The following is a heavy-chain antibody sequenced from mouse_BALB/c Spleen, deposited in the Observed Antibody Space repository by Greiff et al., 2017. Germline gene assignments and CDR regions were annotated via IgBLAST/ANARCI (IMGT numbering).Heavy chain of an antibody. V-gene: IGHV5-6*01. CDR1: GFTFSSYG. Sequence: EVKVVESGGDLVKPGGSLKLSCAASGFTFSSYGMSWVRQTPDKRLEWVATISSGGSYTYYPDSVKGRFTISRDNAKNTLYLQMSSLKSEDTAMYYCASLLRYFDVWGAGTTVTVSS. CDR3: ASLLRYFDV. CDR2: ISSGGSYT. J-gene: IGHJ1*01. D-gene: IGHD2-10*01.